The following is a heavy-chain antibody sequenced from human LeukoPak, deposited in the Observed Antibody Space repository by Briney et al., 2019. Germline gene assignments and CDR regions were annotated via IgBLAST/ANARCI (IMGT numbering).Heavy chain of an antibody. CDR1: GYTFTSYY. CDR2: INPSGGST. V-gene: IGHV1-46*01. J-gene: IGHJ4*02. D-gene: IGHD5-12*01. CDR3: ARTRDGYNALDY. Sequence: ASVKVSCKASGYTFTSYYMHWVRQAPGPGLEWMGIINPSGGSTSYAQKFQGRVTMTRDTSTSTVYMELSSLRYEDTAVYYCARTRDGYNALDYWGQGTLVTVSS.